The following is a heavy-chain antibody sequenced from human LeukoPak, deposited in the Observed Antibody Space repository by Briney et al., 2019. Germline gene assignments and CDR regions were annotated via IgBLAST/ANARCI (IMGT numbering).Heavy chain of an antibody. J-gene: IGHJ4*02. CDR1: GGTYSSYA. D-gene: IGHD6-6*01. V-gene: IGHV1-2*02. Sequence: GASVKVSCKTSGGTYSSYAITWVRQAPGQGLEWMGWINPNSGGTNYAQKFQGRVTMTRDTSISTAYMELSRLRSDDTAVYYCAREEQLASFDYWGQGTLVTVSS. CDR2: INPNSGGT. CDR3: AREEQLASFDY.